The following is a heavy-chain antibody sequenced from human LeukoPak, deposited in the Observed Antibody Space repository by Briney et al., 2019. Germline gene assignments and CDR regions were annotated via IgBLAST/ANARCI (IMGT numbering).Heavy chain of an antibody. CDR1: GGSISNADYY. CDR3: ARQLPTAAADTRGYFDY. V-gene: IGHV4-39*01. D-gene: IGHD6-25*01. J-gene: IGHJ4*01. CDR2: IFYGGNN. Sequence: SETLSLTCSVSGGSISNADYYWGWTRQAPGKGLEWIGSIFYGGNNHYNPSLKSRATISVDTSKNQFSLKVTSVTAADAAVYYCARQLPTAAADTRGYFDYWGQGTVVTVSS.